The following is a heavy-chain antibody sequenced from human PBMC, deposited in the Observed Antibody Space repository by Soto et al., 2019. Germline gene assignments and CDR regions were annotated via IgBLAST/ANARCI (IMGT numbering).Heavy chain of an antibody. J-gene: IGHJ4*02. CDR1: GYTFTSYY. V-gene: IGHV1-46*01. Sequence: QVQLVQSGAEVKKPGASVKVTCKASGYTFTSYYMHWVRQAPGQGLEWMGIINPSGGSTSYAQKFQGRVTMTRDTSTSTVYMELSSLRSEDTAVYYCARVPRGYCSSTSCYDYRGQGTLVTVSS. D-gene: IGHD2-2*01. CDR2: INPSGGST. CDR3: ARVPRGYCSSTSCYDY.